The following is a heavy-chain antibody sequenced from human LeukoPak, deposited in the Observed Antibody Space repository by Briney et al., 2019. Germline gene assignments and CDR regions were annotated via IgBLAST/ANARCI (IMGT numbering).Heavy chain of an antibody. CDR1: GYTFTSYG. Sequence: ASVKVSCKASGYTFTSYGISWVRQAPGQGLEWMGWISAYNGNTNYAQKLQGRVTMTTDTSTSTAYMELRSLRSDDTAVYYCARVPIYQLLLPAAFDIWGQGTMVTVSS. J-gene: IGHJ3*02. CDR2: ISAYNGNT. V-gene: IGHV1-18*01. D-gene: IGHD2-2*01. CDR3: ARVPIYQLLLPAAFDI.